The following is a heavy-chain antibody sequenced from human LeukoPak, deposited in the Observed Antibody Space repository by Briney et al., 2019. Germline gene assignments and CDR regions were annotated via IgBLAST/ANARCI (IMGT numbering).Heavy chain of an antibody. Sequence: GGSLRLSCAASGFTFSSYNMNWVRQAPGKGLEWVSSISTSSSYIYYADSVKGRFTISRDNAKNSLYLQMNSQGAEDTAVYYCARDMTTVDYWGQGTLVTVSS. V-gene: IGHV3-21*01. CDR1: GFTFSSYN. CDR3: ARDMTTVDY. CDR2: ISTSSSYI. J-gene: IGHJ4*02. D-gene: IGHD4-11*01.